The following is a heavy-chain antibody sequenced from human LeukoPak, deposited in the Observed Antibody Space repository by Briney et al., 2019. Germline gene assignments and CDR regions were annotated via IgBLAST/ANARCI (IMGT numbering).Heavy chain of an antibody. CDR3: ARDRNYYDSSGYGPDAFDI. V-gene: IGHV3-21*01. J-gene: IGHJ3*02. CDR2: ISSSSSYK. CDR1: GFTFSSYS. D-gene: IGHD3-22*01. Sequence: PGGSLRLSCAASGFTFSSYSMNWVRQAPGKGLEWVSSISSSSSYKYHADSVKGRFTISRDNAKNSLYLQMNSLRAEDTAVYYCARDRNYYDSSGYGPDAFDIWGQGTMVTVSS.